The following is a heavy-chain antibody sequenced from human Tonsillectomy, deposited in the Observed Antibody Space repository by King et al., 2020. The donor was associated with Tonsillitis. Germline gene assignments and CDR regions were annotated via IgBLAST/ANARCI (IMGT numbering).Heavy chain of an antibody. CDR2: ISYSGST. D-gene: IGHD6-19*01. V-gene: IGHV4-59*01. CDR3: ARGAYSSDWEGNFDY. Sequence: LQLQESGPGLVKPSETLSLTCIVSGGSISSYSWSWIRQPPGKGLEWIGYISYSGSTNYNPSLKSRVTISLDTSKNQFSLKLSSVTAADTAVYYFARGAYSSDWEGNFDYWGQGTLVTVSS. J-gene: IGHJ4*02. CDR1: GGSISSYS.